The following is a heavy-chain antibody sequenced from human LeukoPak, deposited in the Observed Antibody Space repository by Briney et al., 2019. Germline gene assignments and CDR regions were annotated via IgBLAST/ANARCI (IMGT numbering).Heavy chain of an antibody. Sequence: GGSVRLSCVASGLTFSSNSMSWVRQPPGMGLEWVSGISVSGITVYADSVKGRLTISRDNSKNPLYLQMNNLRAEDTALYYCAKGFSVRGRFDPWGQGTQVTVSS. J-gene: IGHJ5*02. D-gene: IGHD2-15*01. CDR1: GLTFSSNS. V-gene: IGHV3-23*01. CDR3: AKGFSVRGRFDP. CDR2: ISVSGIT.